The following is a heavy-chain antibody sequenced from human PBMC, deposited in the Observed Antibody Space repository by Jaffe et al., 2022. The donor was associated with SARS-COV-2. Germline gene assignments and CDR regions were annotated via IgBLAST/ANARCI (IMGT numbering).Heavy chain of an antibody. CDR2: ISSSSSYI. J-gene: IGHJ4*02. D-gene: IGHD3-22*01. CDR1: GFTFSSYS. Sequence: EVQLVESGGGLVKPGGSLRLSCAASGFTFSSYSMNWVRQAPGKGLEWVSSISSSSSYIYYADSVKGRFTISRDNAKNSLYLQMNSLRAEDTAVYYCARVVDSSGYYPLFFDYWGQGTLVTVSS. V-gene: IGHV3-21*01. CDR3: ARVVDSSGYYPLFFDY.